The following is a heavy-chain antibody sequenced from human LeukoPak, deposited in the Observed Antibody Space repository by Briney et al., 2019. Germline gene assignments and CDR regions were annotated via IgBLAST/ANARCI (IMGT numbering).Heavy chain of an antibody. CDR2: ISASGGST. Sequence: GGSLRLSCAASGFTFSSFATSWVRQAPGKGLEWISVISASGGSTYYADPVKGRFTISRDNSKNTLHLQMNSLRAEDTAVYYCAKGISIYSYFDNWGQGTLVTVSS. D-gene: IGHD3-16*02. CDR3: AKGISIYSYFDN. V-gene: IGHV3-23*01. J-gene: IGHJ4*02. CDR1: GFTFSSFA.